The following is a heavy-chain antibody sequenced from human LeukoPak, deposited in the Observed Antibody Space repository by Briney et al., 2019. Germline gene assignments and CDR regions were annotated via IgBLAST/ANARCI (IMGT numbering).Heavy chain of an antibody. J-gene: IGHJ3*02. CDR2: VSSSSSYI. CDR1: GFTFSSYS. D-gene: IGHD1-26*01. CDR3: ARGTYIVGLPDAFDI. V-gene: IGHV3-21*01. Sequence: GGSLRLSCAASGFTFSSYSMNWVRQAPGKGLEWVSSVSSSSSYIYYADSVKGRFTISRDNAKNSLYLQMNSLRAEDTAVYYCARGTYIVGLPDAFDIWGQGTMVTVSS.